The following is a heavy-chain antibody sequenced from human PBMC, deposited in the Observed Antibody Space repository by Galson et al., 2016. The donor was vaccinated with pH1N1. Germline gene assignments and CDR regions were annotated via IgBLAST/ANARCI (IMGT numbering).Heavy chain of an antibody. CDR3: AHREMLRGAPVFGY. D-gene: IGHD3-10*01. CDR2: IYWDDAK. V-gene: IGHV2-5*02. CDR1: GFSLTTREVG. Sequence: PALVKPTQTVTLTCTFSGFSLTTREVGVGWFRQPPGKALEWLALIYWDDAKRYSPSLRTRLTITKDTSDDQVVLTMTSMDPVDTATYFSAHREMLRGAPVFGYWGQGTLVTVSS. J-gene: IGHJ4*02.